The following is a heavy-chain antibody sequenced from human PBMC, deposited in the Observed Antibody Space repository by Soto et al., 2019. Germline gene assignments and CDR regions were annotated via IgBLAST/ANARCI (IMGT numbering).Heavy chain of an antibody. CDR3: AHRRGFGELLFDP. CDR2: IYWDDNN. Sequence: QIALKESGPTLVKPTQTLTLTCSFSGFSLTTRGVGVAWIRQPPGKALEWLALIYWDDNNRYSPSMKSRLTIPKDASKTQMVLTMTNMDPVDTATYYCAHRRGFGELLFDPWGQGTLVTVSS. CDR1: GFSLTTRGVG. J-gene: IGHJ5*02. V-gene: IGHV2-5*02. D-gene: IGHD3-10*01.